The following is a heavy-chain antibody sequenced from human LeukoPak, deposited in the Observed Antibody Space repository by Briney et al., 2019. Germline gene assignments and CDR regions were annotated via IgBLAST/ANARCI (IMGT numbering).Heavy chain of an antibody. V-gene: IGHV1-24*01. D-gene: IGHD2-15*01. J-gene: IGHJ6*02. CDR3: ATVDCSGGSCSDETYYYYGMDV. Sequence: GASVKVSCKVSGYTLTELSMHWVRQAPGKGLEWMGGFDPEDGETIYAQKFQGRVTMTEDTSTDTAYMELCSLRSEGTAVYYCATVDCSGGSCSDETYYYYGMDVRGQGTTVTVSS. CDR1: GYTLTELS. CDR2: FDPEDGET.